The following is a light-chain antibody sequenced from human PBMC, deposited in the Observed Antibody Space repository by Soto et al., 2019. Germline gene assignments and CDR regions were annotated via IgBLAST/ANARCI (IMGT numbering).Light chain of an antibody. CDR3: QQDYYTPLT. Sequence: DTVMTQSPDALAVSLGERATINCKSSQSVLYSANSKNYLAWYQQKPGQPPKLLIFLASTRESGVPDRFSGSRSGTDFTLTISSLQAADVAIYFWQQDYYTPLTFGGGTKVEIK. J-gene: IGKJ4*01. CDR1: QSVLYSANSKNY. V-gene: IGKV4-1*01. CDR2: LAS.